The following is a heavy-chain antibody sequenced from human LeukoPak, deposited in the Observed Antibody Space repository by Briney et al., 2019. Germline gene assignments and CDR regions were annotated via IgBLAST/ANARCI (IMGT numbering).Heavy chain of an antibody. J-gene: IGHJ4*02. CDR3: ASRPHKPIVGADTREVGDY. V-gene: IGHV1-69*02. D-gene: IGHD3-22*01. CDR1: GGTLIIRT. CDR2: IIPIMGIA. Sequence: SVNLSFKSFGGTLIIRTVTWERQPPGQGLGWVGSIIPIMGIANYAQKFESRLTITSDTSTDTAYIDMISLRSDDTAVYYCASRPHKPIVGADTREVGDYWGQGTVVTVSS.